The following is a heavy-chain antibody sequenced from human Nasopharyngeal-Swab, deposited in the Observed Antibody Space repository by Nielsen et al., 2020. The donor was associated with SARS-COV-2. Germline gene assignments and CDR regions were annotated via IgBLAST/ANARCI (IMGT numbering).Heavy chain of an antibody. Sequence: GGSLRLSCAASGFTFSSYNMNWVRQAPGKGLEWVSYISSSSSTIYYADSVKGRFTISRDNAKNSLYLQMNSLRDEDTAVYYCAREPAARPPAPDYYYYYGMDVWGQGTTVTVSS. CDR1: GFTFSSYN. CDR3: AREPAARPPAPDYYYYYGMDV. J-gene: IGHJ6*02. V-gene: IGHV3-48*02. CDR2: ISSSSSTI. D-gene: IGHD6-6*01.